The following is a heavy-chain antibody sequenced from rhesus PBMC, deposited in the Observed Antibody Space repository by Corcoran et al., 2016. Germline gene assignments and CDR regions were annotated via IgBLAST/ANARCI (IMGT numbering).Heavy chain of an antibody. V-gene: IGHV4S10*01. J-gene: IGHJ4*01. CDR3: ARALQRGQFYYFDY. CDR1: GGSISDSYR. CDR2: SYCSSTST. D-gene: IGHD5-24*01. Sequence: QVQLQESGPGLVQPSETLSLTCAVSGGSISDSYRWSWIRQPPGKGLEWIGDSYCSSTSTNSNPSRTRRGPISKDTAKNKFSWKLSSVTAADTAVYYCARALQRGQFYYFDYWGQGVLVTVSS.